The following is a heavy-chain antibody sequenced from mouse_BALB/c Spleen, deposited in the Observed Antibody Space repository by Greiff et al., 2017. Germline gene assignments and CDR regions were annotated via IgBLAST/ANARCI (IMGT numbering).Heavy chain of an antibody. D-gene: IGHD2-14*01. V-gene: IGHV2-9-2*01. J-gene: IGHJ2*01. CDR3: VREGYDGGFDY. Sequence: VKLMESGPGLVAPSQSLSITCTVSGFSLTSYDISWIRQPPGKGLEWLGVIWTGGGTNYNSAFMSRLSISKDNSKSQVFLKMNSLQTDDTAIYYCVREGYDGGFDYWGQGTTLTVSS. CDR1: GFSLTSYD. CDR2: IWTGGGT.